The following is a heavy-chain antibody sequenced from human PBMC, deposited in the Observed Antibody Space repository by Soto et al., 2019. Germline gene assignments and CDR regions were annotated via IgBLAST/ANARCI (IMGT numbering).Heavy chain of an antibody. CDR1: GFTFSNYA. J-gene: IGHJ3*02. Sequence: EVQLLESGGGWVQPGGSLRLSCAASGFTFSNYAMNWVRQAPGKGLEWVSAISHSGDSSHYADSVKGRFTISRDSSRNTLYLQMDSLRTEDTATYFCAKDRGLGAFDIWGQGTVVTV. CDR2: ISHSGDSS. CDR3: AKDRGLGAFDI. V-gene: IGHV3-23*01. D-gene: IGHD3-16*01.